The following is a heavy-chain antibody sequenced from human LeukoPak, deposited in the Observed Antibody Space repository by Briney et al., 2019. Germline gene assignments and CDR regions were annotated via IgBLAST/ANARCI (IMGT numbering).Heavy chain of an antibody. D-gene: IGHD2-15*01. Sequence: GASVKVSCKASGYTFIGYLMHWVRQAPGQGLEWMGWLNPNSGATHSAQKFQGRVTMTRDTSVSTAYMELTRLRSDDTAVYYCARMVVTANYYYYYYMDVWGKGTTVTVSS. J-gene: IGHJ6*03. V-gene: IGHV1-2*02. CDR3: ARMVVTANYYYYYYMDV. CDR1: GYTFIGYL. CDR2: LNPNSGAT.